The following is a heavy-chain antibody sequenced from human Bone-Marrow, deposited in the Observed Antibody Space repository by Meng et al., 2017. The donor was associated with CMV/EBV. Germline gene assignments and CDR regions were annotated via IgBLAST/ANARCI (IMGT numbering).Heavy chain of an antibody. J-gene: IGHJ4*02. V-gene: IGHV3-30*04. Sequence: GESLKISCAASGFTFSSYAMHWVRQAPGKGLEWVALISSDGSNKYYTDSVKGRFTISRDNSKNTVNLQMNSLRVEDTAVYFCAFLTLYYFDYWGQGALVTVSS. D-gene: IGHD2/OR15-2a*01. CDR2: ISSDGSNK. CDR1: GFTFSSYA. CDR3: AFLTLYYFDY.